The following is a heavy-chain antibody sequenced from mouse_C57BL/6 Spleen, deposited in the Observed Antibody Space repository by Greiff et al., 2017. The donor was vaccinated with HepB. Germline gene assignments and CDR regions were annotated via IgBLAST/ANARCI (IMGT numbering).Heavy chain of an antibody. CDR1: GFTFSDYY. D-gene: IGHD3-3*01. Sequence: EVQGVESGGGLVQPGGSLKLSCAASGFTFSDYYMYWVRGTPEKRLEWVAYISNGGGSTYYPDTVKGRFTISRDNAKNTLYLQMSRLKSEDTAMYYCARHRAGYWYFDVWGTGTTVTVSS. CDR2: ISNGGGST. CDR3: ARHRAGYWYFDV. V-gene: IGHV5-12*01. J-gene: IGHJ1*03.